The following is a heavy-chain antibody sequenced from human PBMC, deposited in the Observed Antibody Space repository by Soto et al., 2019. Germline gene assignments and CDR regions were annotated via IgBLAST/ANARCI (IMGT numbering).Heavy chain of an antibody. V-gene: IGHV3-23*01. D-gene: IGHD6-13*01. CDR2: ISGSDGST. CDR3: ARRSSSWYFDY. Sequence: GGSLRLSCAACGFTFSSYAMNWDRQAPGKGLEWVSVISGSDGSTYYADSVKGRFTISRDNSKNTLNLQMNSLRAEDTAVYYCARRSSSWYFDYWGQGTLVT. CDR1: GFTFSSYA. J-gene: IGHJ4*02.